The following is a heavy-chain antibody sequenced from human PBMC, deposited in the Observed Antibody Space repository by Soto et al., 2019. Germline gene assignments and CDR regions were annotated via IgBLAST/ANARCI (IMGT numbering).Heavy chain of an antibody. CDR2: ISGSGGST. J-gene: IGHJ5*02. V-gene: IGHV3-23*01. Sequence: PGGSLRLSCAASGFTFSSYAMNWVRQAPGKEQERVSAISGSGGSTYYADSVKGRFTISRDNSKNTLYLQMNSLRAEDTAVYFCAKSPSVVLVPSTLGGNNWFDPWGQGTLVTVSS. CDR1: GFTFSSYA. D-gene: IGHD2-15*01. CDR3: AKSPSVVLVPSTLGGNNWFDP.